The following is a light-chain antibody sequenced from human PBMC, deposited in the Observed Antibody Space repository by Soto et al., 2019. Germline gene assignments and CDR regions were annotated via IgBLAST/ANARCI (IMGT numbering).Light chain of an antibody. V-gene: IGKV1-12*01. CDR3: QQANSFPLT. CDR2: AAS. CDR1: PGISSW. Sequence: DLQMNQSPSSVYASVGDRVTITCRASPGISSWLAWYQQKPGKAPNLLIYAASSLQSGVPSRLSGSGSGTEFTLTISSLHPEEIATYYCQQANSFPLTVGQGTRLQIK. J-gene: IGKJ5*01.